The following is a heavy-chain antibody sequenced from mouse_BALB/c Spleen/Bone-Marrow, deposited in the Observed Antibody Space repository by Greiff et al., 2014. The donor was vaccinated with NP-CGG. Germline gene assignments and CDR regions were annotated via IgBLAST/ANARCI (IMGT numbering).Heavy chain of an antibody. J-gene: IGHJ2*01. Sequence: EVKLQESGGGLVQPGGSRKLSCAASGFTFSSFGMHWVRQAPEKGLEWVAYISSGSSTVYYADKVMGRFTISRDNPKNTLFLQMTSLRSEDTAMYYCASSGSSSGYFDYWGQGTTLTVSS. CDR1: GFTFSSFG. CDR2: ISSGSSTV. CDR3: ASSGSSSGYFDY. V-gene: IGHV5-17*02. D-gene: IGHD1-1*01.